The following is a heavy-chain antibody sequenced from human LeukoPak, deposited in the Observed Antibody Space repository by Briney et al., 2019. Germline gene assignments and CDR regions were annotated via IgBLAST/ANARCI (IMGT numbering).Heavy chain of an antibody. D-gene: IGHD3-9*01. CDR2: IYYSGST. CDR1: GGSFSGYY. Sequence: HPSETLSLTCAVYGGSFSGYYWSWIRQPPGKGLEWIGYIYYSGSTNYNPSLKSRVTISVDTSKNQFSLKLSSVTAADTAVYYCARLVIQSPQIDYWGQGTLVTVSS. V-gene: IGHV4-59*12. CDR3: ARLVIQSPQIDY. J-gene: IGHJ4*02.